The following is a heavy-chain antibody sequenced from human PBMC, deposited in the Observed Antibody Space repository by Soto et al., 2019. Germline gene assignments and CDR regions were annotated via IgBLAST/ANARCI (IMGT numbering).Heavy chain of an antibody. D-gene: IGHD3-9*01. CDR3: AIDRLRYFDWYAGAPPWYYYYGMDV. V-gene: IGHV4-30-4*01. CDR1: GGSISSGDYY. Sequence: QVQLQESGPGLVKPSQTLSLTCTVSGGSISSGDYYWSWIRQPPVKVLEWIGYIYYSGSTYYNPSLQSRVTISVDTSTYKFSLELSSVTAADTAVYDCAIDRLRYFDWYAGAPPWYYYYGMDVWGQGTTVTVSS. J-gene: IGHJ6*02. CDR2: IYYSGST.